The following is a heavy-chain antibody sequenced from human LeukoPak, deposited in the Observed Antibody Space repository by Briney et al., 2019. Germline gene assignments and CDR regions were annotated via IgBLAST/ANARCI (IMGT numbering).Heavy chain of an antibody. V-gene: IGHV1-8*03. J-gene: IGHJ4*02. CDR3: ARGPYSLNDY. D-gene: IGHD6-13*01. CDR1: GYAFTGYY. Sequence: ASVKVSCKASGYAFTGYYMHWVRQATGQGLEWMGWMNPNSGNTGYAQKFQGRVTITRNTSISTAYMELSSLRSEDTAVYYCARGPYSLNDYWGQGTLVTVCS. CDR2: MNPNSGNT.